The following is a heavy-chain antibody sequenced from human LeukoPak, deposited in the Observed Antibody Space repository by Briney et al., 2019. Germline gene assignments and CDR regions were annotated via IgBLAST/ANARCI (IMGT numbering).Heavy chain of an antibody. Sequence: PGGSLRLSCAASGFTFSKYRMNWVRQAPGKGLEWVANINQDGRKRHFLDSVKGRFTISRDNANNSVTLHLHSLRAEDTAVYYCARDSLPGDGDAEGYLQHWGQGTLVIVSS. CDR2: INQDGRKR. V-gene: IGHV3-7*04. CDR3: ARDSLPGDGDAEGYLQH. J-gene: IGHJ1*01. CDR1: GFTFSKYR. D-gene: IGHD2-21*02.